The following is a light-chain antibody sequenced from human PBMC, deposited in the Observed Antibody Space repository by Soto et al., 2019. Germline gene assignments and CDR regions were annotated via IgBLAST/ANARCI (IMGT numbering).Light chain of an antibody. Sequence: DIVVTQSPLTLPVTPGGTASISCRSSQSLLHSNGYNYLDWYLQKPGQSPQLLIYLGSNRASGVPDRFSGSGSGTDFTLKISRVEAEDVGVYYCVQALQSPPWTFGQGTKV. J-gene: IGKJ1*01. CDR3: VQALQSPPWT. CDR2: LGS. V-gene: IGKV2-28*01. CDR1: QSLLHSNGYNY.